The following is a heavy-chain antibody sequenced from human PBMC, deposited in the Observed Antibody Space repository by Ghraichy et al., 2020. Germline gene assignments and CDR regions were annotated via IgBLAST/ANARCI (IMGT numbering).Heavy chain of an antibody. J-gene: IGHJ4*02. V-gene: IGHV4-4*07. Sequence: SQTLSLTCTVSGGSISSYYWSWIRQPIGKGLEWIGRIHTSGRADYNPSLKSPVTMSVDTSKKQFSLKLNSVTAADTAIYFCAGGAVAGTGFWGQGALVTVSS. CDR2: IHTSGRA. D-gene: IGHD6-19*01. CDR1: GGSISSYY. CDR3: AGGAVAGTGF.